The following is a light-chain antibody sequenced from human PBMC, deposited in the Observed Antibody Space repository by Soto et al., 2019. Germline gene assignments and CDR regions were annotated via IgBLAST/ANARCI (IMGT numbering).Light chain of an antibody. CDR1: QSIGSTY. J-gene: IGKJ5*01. Sequence: EVVLTQSPGTLALSPGQRATLSCTASQSIGSTYLAWYQQKGGQAPRLXIYGASSRATGVPDRFSGGGSGTDFSLTISRLDPEDFEVYYCQQYRSSPITFGQGTRLEIK. V-gene: IGKV3-20*01. CDR2: GAS. CDR3: QQYRSSPIT.